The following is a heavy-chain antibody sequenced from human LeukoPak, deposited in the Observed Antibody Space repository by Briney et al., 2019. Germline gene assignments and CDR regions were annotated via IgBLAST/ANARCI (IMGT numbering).Heavy chain of an antibody. CDR3: ARDRGRDGHNFDAFDI. CDR1: GGSISSYY. D-gene: IGHD5-24*01. J-gene: IGHJ3*02. CDR2: IYYSGST. Sequence: PSETLSLTCTVSGGSISSYYWSWIRQPPGKGLEWIGYIYYSGSTNYNPSLKSRVTISVDTSKNQFSLKLSSVTAADTAVYYCARDRGRDGHNFDAFDIWGQGTMVTVSS. V-gene: IGHV4-59*01.